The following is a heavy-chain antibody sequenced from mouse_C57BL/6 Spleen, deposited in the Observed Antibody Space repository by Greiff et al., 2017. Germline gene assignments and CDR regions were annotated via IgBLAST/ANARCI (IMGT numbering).Heavy chain of an antibody. CDR1: GYTFTSYW. D-gene: IGHD2-12*01. V-gene: IGHV1-53*01. J-gene: IGHJ1*03. CDR3: TGGGYYRGYFGG. CDR2: INPSNGGT. Sequence: QVHVKQPGTELVKPGASVKLSCKASGYTFTSYWMHWVKQRPGQGLEWIGNINPSNGGTKYNVKFKSKATLTVDKSSSTAYMQLSSLTSVDSAVYDCTGGGYYRGYFGGWGTGATVTVSS.